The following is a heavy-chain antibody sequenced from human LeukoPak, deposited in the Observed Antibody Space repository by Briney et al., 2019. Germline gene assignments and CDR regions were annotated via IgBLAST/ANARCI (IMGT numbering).Heavy chain of an antibody. D-gene: IGHD6-13*01. Sequence: SETLSLTCTVSGGSISSYYWSWIRQPPGKGLEWIGYIYYSGSTNYNPSLKSRVTISVDTSENQFSLKLSSVTAADTAVYYCARDSGYSSSFFDIWGQGTMVTVSS. CDR2: IYYSGST. J-gene: IGHJ3*02. CDR3: ARDSGYSSSFFDI. CDR1: GGSISSYY. V-gene: IGHV4-59*01.